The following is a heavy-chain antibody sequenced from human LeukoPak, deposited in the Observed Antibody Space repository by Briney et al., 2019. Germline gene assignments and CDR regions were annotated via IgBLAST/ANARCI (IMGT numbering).Heavy chain of an antibody. CDR3: ARDSGRVGPTWLVFDL. CDR1: GFTFRNYA. Sequence: KTGGSLRLSCAASGFTFRNYAMNWVRRAPGKGLEWVSSISSSSSYIYYADSVKGRFTISRDNAKNSLYLQMNSLRAEDTAVYFCARDSGRVGPTWLVFDLWGQGTMVTVSS. D-gene: IGHD1-26*01. CDR2: ISSSSSYI. V-gene: IGHV3-21*01. J-gene: IGHJ3*01.